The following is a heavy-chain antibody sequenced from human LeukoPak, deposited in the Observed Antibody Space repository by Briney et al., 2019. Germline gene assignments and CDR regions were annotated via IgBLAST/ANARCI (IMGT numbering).Heavy chain of an antibody. CDR1: GGSFSGYY. D-gene: IGHD5-24*01. CDR2: INHSGST. J-gene: IGHJ6*03. V-gene: IGHV4-34*01. Sequence: SETLSLTCAVYGGSFSGYYWSWIRQPPGKGLEWIGEINHSGSTNYNPSLKSRVTISVDTSKNQFSLKLISVTAADTAVYYCARGRRRDGYNYYYYYYMDVWGKGTTVTVSS. CDR3: ARGRRRDGYNYYYYYYMDV.